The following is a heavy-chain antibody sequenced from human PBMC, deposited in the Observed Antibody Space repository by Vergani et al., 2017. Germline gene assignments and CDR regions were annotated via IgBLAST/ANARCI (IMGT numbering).Heavy chain of an antibody. J-gene: IGHJ4*02. D-gene: IGHD3-9*01. V-gene: IGHV4-59*01. CDR2: IYYSWST. Sequence: QVQLQESGPGLVKPSETLSLTCTVSGDSISSYYWSWIRQSPGKGLEWIGYIYYSWSTNYNPSHKSRVTILVDTSKNQFSLRLSSVTAADAAVYYCARGRRIDWLSPLDYWGQGTLVTVSS. CDR1: GDSISSYY. CDR3: ARGRRIDWLSPLDY.